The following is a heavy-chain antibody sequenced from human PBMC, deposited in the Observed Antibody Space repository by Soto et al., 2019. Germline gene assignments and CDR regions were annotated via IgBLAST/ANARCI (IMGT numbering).Heavy chain of an antibody. CDR3: ARDLGPLHWFDP. CDR1: GFTFSSYS. J-gene: IGHJ5*02. V-gene: IGHV3-21*01. Sequence: GGSLRLSCAASGFTFSSYSMNWVRQSPGKGLEWVSSISSSSSYIYYADSVKGRFTISRENAKNSLYLQMNSLRAEDTAVYYCARDLGPLHWFDPWGQGTLVTVSS. CDR2: ISSSSSYI.